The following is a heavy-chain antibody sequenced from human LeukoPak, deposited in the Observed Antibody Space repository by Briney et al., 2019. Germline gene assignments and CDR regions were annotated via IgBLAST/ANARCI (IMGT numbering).Heavy chain of an antibody. J-gene: IGHJ4*02. V-gene: IGHV1-69*13. CDR2: IIPIFGTA. D-gene: IGHD5-24*01. Sequence: ASVKVSCKASGGTFSSYAISWVRQAPGQGLEWMGGIIPIFGTANYAQKFQGRVTVTADESTSTAYMELSSLRSEDTAVYYCARDRAGYKDYWGQGTLVTVSS. CDR3: ARDRAGYKDY. CDR1: GGTFSSYA.